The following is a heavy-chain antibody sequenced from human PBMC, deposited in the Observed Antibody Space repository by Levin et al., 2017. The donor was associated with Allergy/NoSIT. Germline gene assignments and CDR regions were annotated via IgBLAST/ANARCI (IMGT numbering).Heavy chain of an antibody. V-gene: IGHV3-20*01. CDR1: GFTFDDNG. D-gene: IGHD3-10*01. Sequence: GGFLRLSCAASGFTFDDNGMSWVRQAPGKGLEWVSGINWNGGSTGYADSVKGRFTISRDNAKNSLYLQMNSLRAEDTALYHCARVRYGSGSYIFDYWGQGTLVTVSS. J-gene: IGHJ4*02. CDR3: ARVRYGSGSYIFDY. CDR2: INWNGGST.